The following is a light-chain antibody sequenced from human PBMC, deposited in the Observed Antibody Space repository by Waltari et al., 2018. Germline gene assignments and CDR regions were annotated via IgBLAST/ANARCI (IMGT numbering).Light chain of an antibody. CDR2: DAS. J-gene: IGKJ5*01. CDR1: QTVSYW. V-gene: IGKV1-5*01. CDR3: QQYNSYLIT. Sequence: IQMTQSPSTVSASVGHRVTITCRASQTVSYWLAWYQQKPGKAPNLLIYDASTLQSGVPSRFSGSGSGTEFTLTISSLQPDDFGTYYCQQYNSYLITFGQGTRLEIK.